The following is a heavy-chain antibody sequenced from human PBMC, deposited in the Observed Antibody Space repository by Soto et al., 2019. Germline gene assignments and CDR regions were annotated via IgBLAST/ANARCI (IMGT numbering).Heavy chain of an antibody. CDR1: GASISSNSYS. Sequence: SETLSLTCSVSGASISSNSYSWGWIRQPPGKGLEWIATLYSDRDTYYNPSLKSRVTISADTSQNQFSLDLTSVTATDTAVYFCARHPVYCSGGRCNGKHTLAAWGQGPTVT. CDR3: ARHPVYCSGGRCNGKHTLAA. V-gene: IGHV4-39*01. CDR2: LYSDRDT. D-gene: IGHD2-15*01. J-gene: IGHJ6*02.